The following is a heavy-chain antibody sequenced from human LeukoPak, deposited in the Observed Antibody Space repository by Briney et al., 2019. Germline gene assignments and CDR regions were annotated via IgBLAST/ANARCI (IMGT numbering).Heavy chain of an antibody. Sequence: SETLSLTCTVSGGSISSHYWSWIRQPPVKGLEWIGYMYDSGSTKCNPSLKSRVTISVDMSRNQFSLKLSSVTAADTAVYYCAREDQYDSSGYWYWGQGTLVTVSS. J-gene: IGHJ4*02. CDR3: AREDQYDSSGYWY. CDR2: MYDSGST. CDR1: GGSISSHY. D-gene: IGHD3-22*01. V-gene: IGHV4-59*11.